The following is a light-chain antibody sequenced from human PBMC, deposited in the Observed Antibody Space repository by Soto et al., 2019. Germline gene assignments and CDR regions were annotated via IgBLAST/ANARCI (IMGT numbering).Light chain of an antibody. CDR2: GAS. CDR3: QQRSHWPPWT. Sequence: EIVLTQSPATLSLSPGERATLSCRASLSISSFLAWYQQKPGQAPRLLIYGASNRATGIPARFSGSGSGTYFTLTISSLEPEDFAVYYCQQRSHWPPWTFGQGTKVEIK. V-gene: IGKV3-11*01. CDR1: LSISSF. J-gene: IGKJ1*01.